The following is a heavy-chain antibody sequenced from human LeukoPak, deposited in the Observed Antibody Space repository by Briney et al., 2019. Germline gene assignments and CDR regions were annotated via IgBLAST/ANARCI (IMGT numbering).Heavy chain of an antibody. CDR1: GFIFSTYD. J-gene: IGHJ4*02. Sequence: GGSLRLSCAASGFIFSTYDMSWVRQAPGKGLEWVSGISGSGGTTYDADSVKGRFTISRDNSKNTLYLQMNSLRAEDTAAYYCAKDRGGYCSGGSCQGAFHYWGQGTLVTVSS. V-gene: IGHV3-23*01. CDR2: ISGSGGTT. CDR3: AKDRGGYCSGGSCQGAFHY. D-gene: IGHD2-15*01.